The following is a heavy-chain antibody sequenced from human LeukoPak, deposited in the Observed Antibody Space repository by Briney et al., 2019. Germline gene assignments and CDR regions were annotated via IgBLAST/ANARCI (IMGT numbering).Heavy chain of an antibody. CDR2: ISSSGSTV. CDR3: ARDVDIFDY. D-gene: IGHD5-12*01. CDR1: GFTLSTYA. J-gene: IGHJ4*02. Sequence: GGSLRLSCAASGFTLSTYAMSWIRQAPGKGLEWVSYISSSGSTVYYADSVKGRFTISRDNAKNSLYLQMNSLRAEDTAVYYCARDVDIFDYWGQGTLVTVSS. V-gene: IGHV3-11*01.